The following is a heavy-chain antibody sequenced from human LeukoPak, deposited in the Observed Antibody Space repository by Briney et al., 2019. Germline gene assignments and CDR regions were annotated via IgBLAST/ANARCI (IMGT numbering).Heavy chain of an antibody. V-gene: IGHV4-34*01. CDR3: ARPMVRGVIITLNNWFDP. CDR1: GGSFSGYY. Sequence: SETLSLTCAVYGGSFSGYYWNWIRQPPGKGLEWIGEINHSGSTTYNPSLKSRVTISLDTSKNQFSLKLSSVTAADTAVYYCARPMVRGVIITLNNWFDPWGQGTLVTVSS. CDR2: INHSGST. D-gene: IGHD3-10*01. J-gene: IGHJ5*02.